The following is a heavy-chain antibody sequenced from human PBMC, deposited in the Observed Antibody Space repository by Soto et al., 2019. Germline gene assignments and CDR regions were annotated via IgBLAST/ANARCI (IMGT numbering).Heavy chain of an antibody. V-gene: IGHV3-23*01. J-gene: IGHJ2*01. CDR2: ISGSGGST. D-gene: IGHD3-3*01. Sequence: EVPLLESGGGLVQPGGSLRLSCAASGFTFSSYAMSWVRQAPGKGLEWVSAISGSGGSTYYADSVKGRFTISRDNSKNTLYLQMNSLRAEDTAVYYCAKESKRGYDPSSYWYFDLWGRGTLVTVSS. CDR3: AKESKRGYDPSSYWYFDL. CDR1: GFTFSSYA.